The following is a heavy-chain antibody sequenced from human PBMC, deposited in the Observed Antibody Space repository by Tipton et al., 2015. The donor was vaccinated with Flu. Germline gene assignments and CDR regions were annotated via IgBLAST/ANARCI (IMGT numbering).Heavy chain of an antibody. V-gene: IGHV3-30*18. J-gene: IGHJ5*02. D-gene: IGHD5-18*01. CDR1: GFTFSSYG. CDR3: AKDSRFRGYSYGHGGWFDP. CDR2: ISYDGSNK. Sequence: SLRLSCAASGFTFSSYGMHWVRQAPGKGLEWVAVISYDGSNKYYADSVKGRFTISRDNSKNTLYLQMNSLRAEDTAVYYCAKDSRFRGYSYGHGGWFDPWGQETLVTVSS.